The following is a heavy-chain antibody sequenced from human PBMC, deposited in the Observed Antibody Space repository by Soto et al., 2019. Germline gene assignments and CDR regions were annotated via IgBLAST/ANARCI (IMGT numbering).Heavy chain of an antibody. D-gene: IGHD5-12*01. CDR1: GYSFTSYW. J-gene: IGHJ5*02. V-gene: IGHV5-10-1*01. CDR2: IDPSDSYT. CDR3: ARSDPHSGYDRRGWFDP. Sequence: PGESLKISCKGSGYSFTSYWISWVRQMPGKGLEWMGRIDPSDSYTNYSPSFQGHVTISADKSISTAYLQWSSLKASDTAMYYCARSDPHSGYDRRGWFDPWGQGTLVTVSS.